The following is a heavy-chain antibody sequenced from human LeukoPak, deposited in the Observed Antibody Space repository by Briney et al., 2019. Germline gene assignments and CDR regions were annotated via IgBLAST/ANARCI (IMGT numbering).Heavy chain of an antibody. CDR2: ISHSGST. V-gene: IGHV4-38-2*01. D-gene: IGHD6-19*01. J-gene: IGHJ5*02. CDR3: ATEVGQWLVRT. CDR1: GYSISNDYY. Sequence: SETLSPTCVVSGYSISNDYYWGWSRQPPGRGLEWIGSISHSGSTYYNPSLKSRVTISAEPSKNQFSLKLSSVTAADTAVYYCATEVGQWLVRTWGQGTLVTVSS.